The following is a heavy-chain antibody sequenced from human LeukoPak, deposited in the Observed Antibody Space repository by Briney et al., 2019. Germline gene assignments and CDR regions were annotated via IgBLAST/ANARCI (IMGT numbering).Heavy chain of an antibody. CDR3: ATSDLGSGVIDY. Sequence: SVKVSCKVSGYTLTELSMHWVRQAPGKGLEWMGGFDPEDGETIYAQKFQGRVTMTEDTSTDTAYMELSSLRSEDTAVYYCATSDLGSGVIDYWGQGTLVTVSS. CDR2: FDPEDGET. D-gene: IGHD3-3*01. V-gene: IGHV1-24*01. CDR1: GYTLTELS. J-gene: IGHJ4*02.